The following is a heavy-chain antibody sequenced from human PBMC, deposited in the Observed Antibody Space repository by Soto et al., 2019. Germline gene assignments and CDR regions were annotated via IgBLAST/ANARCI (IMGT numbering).Heavy chain of an antibody. CDR3: ARDDSSGWSPTYYFDY. J-gene: IGHJ4*02. CDR1: GLTFSTYS. V-gene: IGHV3-21*01. D-gene: IGHD6-19*01. CDR2: ISSSGNYI. Sequence: GSLRLSCAASGLTFSTYSMNWVRQAPGKGLEWVSSISSSGNYIYYADSVKGRFTISRDNAKNSVYLQMNSLRAEDTAVYHCARDDSSGWSPTYYFDYWGQGTLVTVSS.